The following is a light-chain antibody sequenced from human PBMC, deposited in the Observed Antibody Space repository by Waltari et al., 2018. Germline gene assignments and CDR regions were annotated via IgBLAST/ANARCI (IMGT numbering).Light chain of an antibody. CDR1: QSFSSY. Sequence: EIVLTQSPATLSLSPGERATLPCRASQSFSSYLAWYQQMPGQAPRLLIHSASNRATGIPARFSGSGSGTDFTLTISSLEPEDFAVYYCQQRSNWPRTFGQGTKVEIK. CDR3: QQRSNWPRT. V-gene: IGKV3-11*01. CDR2: SAS. J-gene: IGKJ1*01.